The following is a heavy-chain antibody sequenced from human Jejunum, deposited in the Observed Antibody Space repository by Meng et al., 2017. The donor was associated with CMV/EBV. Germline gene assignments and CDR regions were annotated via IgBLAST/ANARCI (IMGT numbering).Heavy chain of an antibody. J-gene: IGHJ6*02. V-gene: IGHV3-20*03. CDR3: ARDIVDNEDGV. D-gene: IGHD5-12*01. CDR1: GFTFVHDG. CDR2: ITWNGGST. Sequence: ADTGFTFVHDGRSWVRQAPGKGLEYVSAITWNGGSTDYADSVKGRFTISRDNAKNSLYLQMNSLRAEDTALYYCARDIVDNEDGVWGQGTTVTVSS.